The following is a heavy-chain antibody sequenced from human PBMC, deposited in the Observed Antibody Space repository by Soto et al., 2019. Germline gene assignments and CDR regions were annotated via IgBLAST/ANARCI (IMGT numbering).Heavy chain of an antibody. J-gene: IGHJ6*02. V-gene: IGHV1-46*01. CDR3: AREAIVAGATTGMDV. CDR1: GYTLTTFF. CDR2: IKPGSPAGRST. Sequence: QVQLVQSGAEVKKPGASVKVSCKAAGYTLTTFFMHGVRQAPGQGLEWMGVIKPGSPAGRSTTYAQKCQGRFTMTTDTSTSPVYMGLSMLRSDDTAVYYCAREAIVAGATTGMDVWGQGTTVTVSS. D-gene: IGHD1-26*01.